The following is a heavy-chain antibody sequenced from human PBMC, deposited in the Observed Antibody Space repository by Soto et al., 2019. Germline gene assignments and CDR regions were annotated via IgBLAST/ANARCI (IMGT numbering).Heavy chain of an antibody. J-gene: IGHJ5*01. CDR1: GFTLNNYW. CDR3: ARDWRSNRWYYFDS. D-gene: IGHD2-2*01. Sequence: EVLLVESGGGVVQPGGSLRLSCAASGFTLNNYWMHWVRQAPGKGLEWVSRINIDGRSTTYADSVKGRFSISRDDAKTPLFLQMNSLRAEDTAVYYCARDWRSNRWYYFDSWGQGNLVTVSS. V-gene: IGHV3-74*01. CDR2: INIDGRST.